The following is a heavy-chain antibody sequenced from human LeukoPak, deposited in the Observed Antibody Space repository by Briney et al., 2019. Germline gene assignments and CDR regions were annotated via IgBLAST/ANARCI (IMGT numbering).Heavy chain of an antibody. Sequence: SETLSLTCTVSGGSISSYYWSWIRQPPGKGLEWIGYIYYSGSTNYNPSPKSRVTISVDTSKNQFSLKLSSVTAADTAVYYCAGIRVLRYFDWLSEPFDYWGQGTLVTVSS. CDR1: GGSISSYY. CDR3: AGIRVLRYFDWLSEPFDY. J-gene: IGHJ4*02. D-gene: IGHD3-9*01. CDR2: IYYSGST. V-gene: IGHV4-59*01.